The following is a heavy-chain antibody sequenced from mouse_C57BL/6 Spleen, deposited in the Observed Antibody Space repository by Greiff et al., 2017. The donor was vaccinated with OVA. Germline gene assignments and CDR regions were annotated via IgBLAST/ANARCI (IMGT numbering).Heavy chain of an antibody. CDR1: GYAFSSYW. D-gene: IGHD2-5*01. Sequence: QVQLQQSGAELVKPGASVTISCKASGYAFSSYWMNWVKQRPGKGLEWIGQIYPGDGDTNYNGKFKGKATLSADKSSSTAYMQLSSLTSEDSAVYFCARKGGYSNYGRDHWGQGTSVTVSS. CDR3: ARKGGYSNYGRDH. V-gene: IGHV1-80*01. J-gene: IGHJ4*01. CDR2: IYPGDGDT.